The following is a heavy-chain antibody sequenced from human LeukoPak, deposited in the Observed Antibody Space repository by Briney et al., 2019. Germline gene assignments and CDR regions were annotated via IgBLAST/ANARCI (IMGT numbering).Heavy chain of an antibody. D-gene: IGHD3-9*01. CDR2: FHYSGTA. CDR1: GGSISSYY. CDR3: ASHYDILTGYYFGY. V-gene: IGHV4-59*01. J-gene: IGHJ4*02. Sequence: SETLSLTCTVPGGSISSYYWSWIRQPPGKGLEWTGYFHYSGTANYNPSLKSRVTISVDTSKNQFSLKLTSVTAADTAVYFCASHYDILTGYYFGYWGQGTLVTVSS.